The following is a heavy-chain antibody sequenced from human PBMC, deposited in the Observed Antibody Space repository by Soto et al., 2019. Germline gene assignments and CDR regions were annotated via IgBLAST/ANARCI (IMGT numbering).Heavy chain of an antibody. J-gene: IGHJ4*02. CDR2: IWYDGSNK. V-gene: IGHV3-33*01. CDR3: ARDPGIAVAGTDY. Sequence: PVGSLRLSCAASGFTFSSYGMHWVRQAPGKGLEWVAVIWYDGSNKYYADSVKGRFTISRDNSKNTLYLQMNSLRAEDTAVYYCARDPGIAVAGTDYWGQGTLVTVSS. D-gene: IGHD6-19*01. CDR1: GFTFSSYG.